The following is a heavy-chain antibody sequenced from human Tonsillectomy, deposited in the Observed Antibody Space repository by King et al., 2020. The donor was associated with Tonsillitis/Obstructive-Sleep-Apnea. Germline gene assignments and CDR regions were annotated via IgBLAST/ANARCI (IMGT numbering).Heavy chain of an antibody. CDR1: GGSISRSSYY. J-gene: IGHJ4*02. CDR3: DYGSGSPEADY. Sequence: LQLQESGPGLVKPSETLSLTCPVSGGSISRSSYYWGWIRQPPGKGLEWIGSIYYIWSSYYNPSLKSRVTISVDTSKNQFSLKLSSVTAADTAVYYCDYGSGSPEADYWGQGTLVTVSS. D-gene: IGHD3-10*01. CDR2: IYYIWSS. V-gene: IGHV4-39*01.